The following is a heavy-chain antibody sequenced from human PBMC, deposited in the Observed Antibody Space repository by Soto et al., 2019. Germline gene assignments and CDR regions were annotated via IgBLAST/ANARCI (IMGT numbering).Heavy chain of an antibody. CDR1: RFTLRGYG. CDR3: ARDLWSGPNKYFDL. J-gene: IGHJ4*02. CDR2: TWSDGSRK. V-gene: IGHV3-33*01. D-gene: IGHD3-3*01. Sequence: QAQLVESGGGVVQPGRSLRLSCAASRFTLRGYGMHWVRQAPGKGLEWVAFTWSDGSRKYYADSVKGRFTISRDDSKNTFYLQMDSLTAEDTAVYYCARDLWSGPNKYFDLWGQGTLVFVSS.